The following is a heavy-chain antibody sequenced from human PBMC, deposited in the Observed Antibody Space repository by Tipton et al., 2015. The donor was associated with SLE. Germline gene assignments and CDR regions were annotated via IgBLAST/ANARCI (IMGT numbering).Heavy chain of an antibody. D-gene: IGHD4-17*01. CDR2: IYYSGST. J-gene: IGHJ6*02. Sequence: TLSLTCSVSGGSIGSSSVYWGWICQPPGKGLEWIGNIYYSGSTYYNPSLKSRVTISVDTSKNQFSLKLSSVTAADTAVYYCARTGGYGDFTMDVWGQGTTVTVSS. CDR1: GGSIGSSSVY. V-gene: IGHV4-39*01. CDR3: ARTGGYGDFTMDV.